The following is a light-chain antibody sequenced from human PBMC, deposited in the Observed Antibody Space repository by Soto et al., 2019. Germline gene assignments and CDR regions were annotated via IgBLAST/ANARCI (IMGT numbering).Light chain of an antibody. CDR3: LKYNSPPFT. CDR1: QGISND. CDR2: DAS. Sequence: DIQMTQSPSSLSASVGDRVAITCRASQGISNDLAWYQQKPGKVPKLLSHDASTLQSGVPSRFSGSGSGTYLTLTIISLHTEDVATYHCLKYNSPPFTFGPGTKVDIK. J-gene: IGKJ3*01. V-gene: IGKV1-27*01.